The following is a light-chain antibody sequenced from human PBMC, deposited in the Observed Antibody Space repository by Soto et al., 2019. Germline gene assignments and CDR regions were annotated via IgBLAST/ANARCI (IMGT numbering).Light chain of an antibody. CDR3: QQYNNWWT. V-gene: IGKV3-15*01. CDR2: GGS. J-gene: IGKJ1*01. CDR1: QSVSGN. Sequence: EIVMTQSPDILSVSPGARATLSCSASQSVSGNLAWYQQKPGQAPRLLIYGGSIRDTGIPARFSGSGSGTEFTLTISSLLSEAFAIYYCQQYNNWWTFGQGTKV.